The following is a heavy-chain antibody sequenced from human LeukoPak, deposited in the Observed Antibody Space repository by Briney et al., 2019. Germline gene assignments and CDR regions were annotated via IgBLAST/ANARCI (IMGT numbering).Heavy chain of an antibody. CDR1: GFTFSDYY. Sequence: GGSLRLSCAASGFTFSDYYMSWIRQAPGKGLEWISYITNSGSTIYYADSVKGRFTISRDNAKNSLYLQMNSLRAEDTAVYYCAREVVGGSGSYYLDYWGQGTLVTVSS. V-gene: IGHV3-11*01. CDR3: AREVVGGSGSYYLDY. J-gene: IGHJ4*02. D-gene: IGHD3-10*01. CDR2: ITNSGSTI.